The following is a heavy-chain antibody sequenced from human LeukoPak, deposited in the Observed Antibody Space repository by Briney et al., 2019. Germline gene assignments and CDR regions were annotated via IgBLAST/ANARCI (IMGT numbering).Heavy chain of an antibody. V-gene: IGHV1-18*01. J-gene: IGHJ6*03. CDR2: ISAYNGNT. CDR1: GGTFSSYT. D-gene: IGHD1-14*01. Sequence: GASVKVSCKASGGTFSSYTISWVRQAPGQGLEWMGWISAYNGNTNYAQKLQGRVTMTTDTSTSTAYMELRSLRSDDTAVYYCARVPEEGDSLYYMDVWGKGTTVTVSS. CDR3: ARVPEEGDSLYYMDV.